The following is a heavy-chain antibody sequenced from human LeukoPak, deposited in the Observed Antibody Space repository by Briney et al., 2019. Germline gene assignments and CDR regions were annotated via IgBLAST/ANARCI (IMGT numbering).Heavy chain of an antibody. CDR2: IYTSGST. D-gene: IGHD2-15*01. J-gene: IGHJ5*02. CDR1: GGSISSGSYY. CDR3: ARGAYCSGGSCYGTANKQRGSFSNNWFDP. Sequence: SETLSLTCTVSGGSISSGSYYWSWIRQPAGKGLEWIGRIYTSGSTNYNPSLKSRVTISVDTSKNQFSLKLSSVTAADTAVYYCARGAYCSGGSCYGTANKQRGSFSNNWFDPWGQGTLVTVSS. V-gene: IGHV4-61*02.